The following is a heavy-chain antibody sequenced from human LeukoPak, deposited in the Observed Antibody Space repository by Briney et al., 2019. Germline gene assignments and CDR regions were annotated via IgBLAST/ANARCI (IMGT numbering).Heavy chain of an antibody. J-gene: IGHJ3*02. CDR3: ARGGDGTTDLDAFDI. Sequence: SETLSLTCTVSGGSISSYYWSWIRQPPGKGLEWIGYIYYSGSTNYNPSLKSRVTISVDTSKYQFSLKLSSVTAADTAVYYCARGGDGTTDLDAFDIWGQGTMVTVSS. V-gene: IGHV4-59*01. D-gene: IGHD1-1*01. CDR2: IYYSGST. CDR1: GGSISSYY.